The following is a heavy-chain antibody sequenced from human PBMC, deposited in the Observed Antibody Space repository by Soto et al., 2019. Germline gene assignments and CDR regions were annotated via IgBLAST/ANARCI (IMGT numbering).Heavy chain of an antibody. CDR2: TYYRSKWYN. V-gene: IGHV6-1*01. Sequence: QVQLQQSGPGLVKPSQTLSLNCAISGDSVSSNSAAWNWIRQSPSRGLEWLGRTYYRSKWYNDYAVSVKTRISITPDTSKNQFSLQLNSVTPEDTAVYYFSRGWEEYNSSLDSWGQGTLVTVSS. D-gene: IGHD6-13*01. CDR3: SRGWEEYNSSLDS. J-gene: IGHJ4*02. CDR1: GDSVSSNSAA.